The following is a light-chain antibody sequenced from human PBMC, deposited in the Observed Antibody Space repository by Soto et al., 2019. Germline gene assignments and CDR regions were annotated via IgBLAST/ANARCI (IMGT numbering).Light chain of an antibody. Sequence: QTVVTQEPSVSVSPGGTVTLTCGLSSGSVSTSYYPSWYQQTPGQAPRTLIYSTNTRSSGVPDRFSGSILGNKAALTITGAQADDESDDYCVLYMGSGIWVFGGGTKLTVL. J-gene: IGLJ3*02. CDR3: VLYMGSGIWV. CDR2: STN. CDR1: SGSVSTSYY. V-gene: IGLV8-61*01.